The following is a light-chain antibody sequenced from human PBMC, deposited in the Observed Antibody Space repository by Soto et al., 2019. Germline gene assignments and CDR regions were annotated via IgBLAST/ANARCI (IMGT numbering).Light chain of an antibody. Sequence: DIVITRSPDSLAVSLGERATINCKSSQSVLYSSNNKNYLAWYQQKPGQPPKLLIYWASTRESGVPDRFSGSGSGTDFTLTISSLQAEDVAVYYCQQYYSTPRTFGQGTKVDI. CDR1: QSVLYSSNNKNY. V-gene: IGKV4-1*01. CDR2: WAS. J-gene: IGKJ1*01. CDR3: QQYYSTPRT.